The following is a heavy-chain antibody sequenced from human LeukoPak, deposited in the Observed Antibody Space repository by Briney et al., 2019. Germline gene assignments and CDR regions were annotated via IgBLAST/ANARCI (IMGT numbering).Heavy chain of an antibody. V-gene: IGHV4-39*07. CDR1: GGSISSSSYY. CDR3: AREFIEMGRASSSFDY. J-gene: IGHJ4*02. CDR2: IYYSGST. Sequence: SETLSLTCTVSGGSISSSSYYWGWIRQPPGKGLEWIGSIYYSGSTYYNPSLKSRVTISVDTSKNQFSLKLSPVTAADTAVYYCAREFIEMGRASSSFDYWGQGTLVTVSS. D-gene: IGHD6-13*01.